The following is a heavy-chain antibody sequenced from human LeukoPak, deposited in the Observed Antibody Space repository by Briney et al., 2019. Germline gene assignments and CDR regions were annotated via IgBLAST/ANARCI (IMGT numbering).Heavy chain of an antibody. Sequence: GASVKVSCKVSGYTLTELSMHWVRQAPGKGLEWMGGFDPEDGETIYAQRFQGRVTMTEDTSTDTAYMELSSLRSEDTAVYYCAMEVGAPGHNWFDPWGQGTLVTVSS. CDR3: AMEVGAPGHNWFDP. CDR2: FDPEDGET. J-gene: IGHJ5*02. D-gene: IGHD1-26*01. V-gene: IGHV1-24*01. CDR1: GYTLTELS.